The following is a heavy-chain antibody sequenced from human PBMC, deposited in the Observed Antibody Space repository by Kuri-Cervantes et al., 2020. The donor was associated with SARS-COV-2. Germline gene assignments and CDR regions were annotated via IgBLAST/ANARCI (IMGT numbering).Heavy chain of an antibody. CDR1: GFTFSSYS. J-gene: IGHJ4*02. CDR2: ISSSSSSTI. Sequence: GGSLRLSCAASGFTFSSYSMNWVRQAPGKGLEWVSYISSSSSSTIYYADSVNGRFTISRDNAKNSLYLQMNSLRAEDTALYYCATISGSYSPGDYWGQGNLVTVSS. D-gene: IGHD3-10*01. CDR3: ATISGSYSPGDY. V-gene: IGHV3-48*04.